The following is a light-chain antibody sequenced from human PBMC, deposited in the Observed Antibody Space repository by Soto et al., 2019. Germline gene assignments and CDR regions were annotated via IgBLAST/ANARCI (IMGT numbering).Light chain of an antibody. CDR1: NMGSKS. J-gene: IGLJ3*02. CDR2: YDS. CDR3: PVWDSSSDRV. Sequence: SYELTQPPSVSVAPGKTARITCGGNNMGSKSVHWYQQKPGQAPVLVIYYDSDRPSGIPERFSGSNSGNTATLTISRVEAGDEDDYYCPVWDSSSDRVFGGGTKLTVL. V-gene: IGLV3-21*04.